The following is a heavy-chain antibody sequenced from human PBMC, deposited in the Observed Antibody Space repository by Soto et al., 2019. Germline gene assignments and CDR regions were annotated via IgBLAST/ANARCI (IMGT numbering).Heavy chain of an antibody. Sequence: QVQLQESGPGLVKPSETLSLTCTVSGASVSSGSSYWSWIRQPPGKGLEWIGYIYNSGSTNYNPSLKSRVTISADTSRNQFSLKLSSVTAADTALYYCVRDGNTWGQGTLVTVSS. V-gene: IGHV4-61*01. CDR1: GASVSSGSSY. J-gene: IGHJ5*02. CDR2: IYNSGST. CDR3: VRDGNT.